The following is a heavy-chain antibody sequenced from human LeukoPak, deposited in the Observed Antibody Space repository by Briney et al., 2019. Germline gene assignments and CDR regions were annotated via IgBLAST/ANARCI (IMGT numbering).Heavy chain of an antibody. J-gene: IGHJ4*02. Sequence: GGTLRLSCAASGFTFSSYAMNWVRQAPGKGLEWVSSIGGSGGSTSYADSVKGRFTISRDNAKNSLYLHMNSLRVEDTAVYYCVRVGPAKSEYGSGSYGDWGQGTLVTVSS. CDR1: GFTFSSYA. CDR2: IGGSGGST. D-gene: IGHD3-10*01. V-gene: IGHV3-23*01. CDR3: VRVGPAKSEYGSGSYGD.